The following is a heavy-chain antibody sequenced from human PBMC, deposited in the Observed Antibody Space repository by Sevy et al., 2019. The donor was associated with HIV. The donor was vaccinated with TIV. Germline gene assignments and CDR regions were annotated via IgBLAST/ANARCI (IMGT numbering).Heavy chain of an antibody. CDR1: GFTFSSYG. D-gene: IGHD3-10*01. CDR2: IRYDGSNK. Sequence: GGSLRLSCAASGFTFSSYGMHWVRQAPGKGLEWVAFIRYDGSNKYYADSVKGRFTFSRDKFKNTLYLQMNSLRAEDTGVDYWTKVGWRSSGGSGSGVIAFPSYYYGMDVWGQGMTVTVSS. CDR3: TKVGWRSSGGSGSGVIAFPSYYYGMDV. V-gene: IGHV3-30*02. J-gene: IGHJ6*02.